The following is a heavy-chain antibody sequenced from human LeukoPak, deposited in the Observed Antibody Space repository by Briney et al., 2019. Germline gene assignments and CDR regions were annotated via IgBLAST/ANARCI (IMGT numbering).Heavy chain of an antibody. Sequence: GESLKISCKGSGYSFTSYWIGWVRQMPGKGLEWMGTIYPGDSDTRYSPSFQGQVTISADKSISTAYLQWSSLEASDTAMYFCARRYNTQFFDYWGQGTLVTVSS. J-gene: IGHJ4*02. CDR3: ARRYNTQFFDY. CDR1: GYSFTSYW. D-gene: IGHD1-14*01. CDR2: IYPGDSDT. V-gene: IGHV5-51*01.